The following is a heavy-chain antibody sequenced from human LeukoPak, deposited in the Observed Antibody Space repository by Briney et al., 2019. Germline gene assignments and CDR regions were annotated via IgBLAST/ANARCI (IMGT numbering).Heavy chain of an antibody. J-gene: IGHJ4*02. D-gene: IGHD6-13*01. CDR1: GFTFSSYG. CDR3: AKEDSSNCVLDY. V-gene: IGHV3-30*18. CDR2: ISYDGSNK. Sequence: GRSLRLSCEASGFTFSSYGMHWVRQAPGKGLEWVALISYDGSNKYYADSVKGRFTISRDNSKNTLYLQMNSLRGEDTAVYYCAKEDSSNCVLDYWGQGTLVTVSS.